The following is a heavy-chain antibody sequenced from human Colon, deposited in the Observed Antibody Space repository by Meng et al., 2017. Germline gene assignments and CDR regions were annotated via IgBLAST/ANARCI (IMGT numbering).Heavy chain of an antibody. CDR2: IDRSGTT. CDR1: VYSISTAYY. Sequence: LQESGPGLVKPSETLSLTRSVSVYSISTAYYWGWIRQTPGKGLEWIASIDRSGTTYYNPSLESRVTISVDTSKNHFSLRLNSVTAADTAVYFCARTIYSSSVDYWGQGTLVTVSS. J-gene: IGHJ4*02. V-gene: IGHV4-38-2*01. CDR3: ARTIYSSSVDY. D-gene: IGHD3-22*01.